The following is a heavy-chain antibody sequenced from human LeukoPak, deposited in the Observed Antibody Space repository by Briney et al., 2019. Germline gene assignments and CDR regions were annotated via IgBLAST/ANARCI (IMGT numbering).Heavy chain of an antibody. V-gene: IGHV4-4*08. D-gene: IGHD4-23*01. Sequence: KPSETLSLTCTVSGDSIKSYYWTWIRQPPGKGLEWIGTIYHSGTTNYNPSLKSRVTISIDTSKNQFSLKLTSVTAADTAVYYCARTLTTMVSRAYNWLDPWGQGTLVTVSS. J-gene: IGHJ5*02. CDR1: GDSIKSYY. CDR2: IYHSGTT. CDR3: ARTLTTMVSRAYNWLDP.